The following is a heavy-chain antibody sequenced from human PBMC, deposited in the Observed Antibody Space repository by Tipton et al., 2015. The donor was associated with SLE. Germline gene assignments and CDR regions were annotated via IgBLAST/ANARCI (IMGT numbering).Heavy chain of an antibody. J-gene: IGHJ4*02. Sequence: TLSLTCAVSGGFISSSNWWSWVRQPPGKGLEWIGEIYHSGNTNYNPSLKSRVTISVDKAKNHFSLKLTSVTAADTAVYYCARAPRYCSGGNCYSGFDYWGQGTLVTVSS. D-gene: IGHD2-15*01. CDR2: IYHSGNT. CDR3: ARAPRYCSGGNCYSGFDY. V-gene: IGHV4-4*02. CDR1: GGFISSSNW.